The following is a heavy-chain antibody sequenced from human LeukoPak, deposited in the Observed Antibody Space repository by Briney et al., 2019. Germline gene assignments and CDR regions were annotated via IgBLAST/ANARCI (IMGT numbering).Heavy chain of an antibody. V-gene: IGHV3-48*01. Sequence: PGGSLRLSCAASGFTFSNYGMSWVRQAPGKGLEWVSYISSSSSTIYYADSVKGRFTISRDNAKNSLYLQMNSLRADDTAVYYCARRLPNSGDYYFDYWGQGTLVTVSS. CDR3: ARRLPNSGDYYFDY. CDR1: GFTFSNYG. D-gene: IGHD1-26*01. J-gene: IGHJ4*02. CDR2: ISSSSSTI.